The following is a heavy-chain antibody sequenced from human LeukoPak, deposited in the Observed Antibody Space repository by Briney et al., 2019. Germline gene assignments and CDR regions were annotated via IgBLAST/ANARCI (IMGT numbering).Heavy chain of an antibody. D-gene: IGHD3-3*01. V-gene: IGHV3-30*04. J-gene: IGHJ6*03. CDR2: ISYDGSNK. CDR1: GFTFSSYA. Sequence: GGSLRLSCAASGFTFSSYAMHWVRQAPGKGLEWVAVISYDGSNKYYADSVKGRFTISRDNSKNTLYLQMNSLRAEDTAVYYCARESSNWSGYYIYYYYYMDVWGKGTTVTVSS. CDR3: ARESSNWSGYYIYYYYYMDV.